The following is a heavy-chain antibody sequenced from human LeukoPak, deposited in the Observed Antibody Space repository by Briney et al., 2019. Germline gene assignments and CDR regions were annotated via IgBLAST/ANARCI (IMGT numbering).Heavy chain of an antibody. J-gene: IGHJ3*02. CDR1: GYTFTGYY. Sequence: GASVKVSCKASGYTFTGYYMHWVRQAPGQGLEWMGWISAYNGNTNYAQKLQGRVTMTTDTSTSTAYMELRSLRSDDTAVYYCARLAGNDAFDIWGQGTMVTVSS. D-gene: IGHD6-19*01. CDR3: ARLAGNDAFDI. V-gene: IGHV1-18*04. CDR2: ISAYNGNT.